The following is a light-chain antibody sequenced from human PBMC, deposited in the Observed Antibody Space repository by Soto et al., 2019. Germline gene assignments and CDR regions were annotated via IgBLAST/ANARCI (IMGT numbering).Light chain of an antibody. Sequence: ALGQPRSVSVSPGQSVTISCTGTSSDVGGYNYVSWYQHHPGKAPKLMIYDVSKRPSGVPDRFSGSKSGNTASLTISGLQAEDEADYYCCSYAGSYTLYVFGTGTKVTVL. J-gene: IGLJ1*01. V-gene: IGLV2-11*01. CDR2: DVS. CDR1: SSDVGGYNY. CDR3: CSYAGSYTLYV.